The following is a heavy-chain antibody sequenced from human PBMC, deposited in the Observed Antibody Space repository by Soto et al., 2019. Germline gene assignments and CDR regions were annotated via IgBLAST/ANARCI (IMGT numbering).Heavy chain of an antibody. D-gene: IGHD5-12*01. J-gene: IGHJ1*01. V-gene: IGHV3-64D*06. CDR3: VKGPLDDSGYDSGYFQH. Sequence: TGGSLRLSCSASGFTFSSYAMHWVRQAPGKGLEYVSAISSNGGSTYYADSVKGRFTISRDNSKNTLYLQMSSLRAEDTAVYYCVKGPLDDSGYDSGYFQHWGQGTLVTVSS. CDR1: GFTFSSYA. CDR2: ISSNGGST.